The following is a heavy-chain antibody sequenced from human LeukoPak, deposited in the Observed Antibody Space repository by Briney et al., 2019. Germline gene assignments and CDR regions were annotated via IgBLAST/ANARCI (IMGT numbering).Heavy chain of an antibody. Sequence: ASVKVSCKASGYTFTGYYMHWVRQAPGQGLEWMGWINPNSGGTNYAQKFQGRVTMTRDTSISTAYMELSRLRSDDTAVYYCARVGKAAAGGGYFDYWGQGTLVTVSS. CDR3: ARVGKAAAGGGYFDY. CDR2: INPNSGGT. V-gene: IGHV1-2*02. D-gene: IGHD6-13*01. J-gene: IGHJ4*02. CDR1: GYTFTGYY.